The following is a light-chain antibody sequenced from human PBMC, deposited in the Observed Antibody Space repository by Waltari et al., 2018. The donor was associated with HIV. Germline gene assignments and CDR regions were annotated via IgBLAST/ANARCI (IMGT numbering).Light chain of an antibody. CDR1: NIGYKS. J-gene: IGLJ2*01. CDR3: QVWDTTTV. CDR2: NDK. V-gene: IGLV3-9*02. Sequence: SYELTQPLSVSVALGQTARITCGGKNIGYKSVHWYQQKTGQAPVLVMYNDKYRPSGMPERFSGSKSGNTATLTITGAQAGDEADYCCQVWDTTTVFGGGTNLAVL.